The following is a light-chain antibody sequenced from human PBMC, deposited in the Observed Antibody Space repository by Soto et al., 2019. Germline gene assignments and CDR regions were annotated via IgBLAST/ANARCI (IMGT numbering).Light chain of an antibody. CDR3: QQSYSSPT. Sequence: DIQMTQSPSSLSASVGDRVTITCRASESVRDLLNWYQQKPGKAPILLLSSASNLQSGVPARFSGSGSGTDVTLTISGLQPEDFATYFCQQSYSSPTFGPGTKVDLK. CDR1: ESVRDL. CDR2: SAS. V-gene: IGKV1-39*01. J-gene: IGKJ3*01.